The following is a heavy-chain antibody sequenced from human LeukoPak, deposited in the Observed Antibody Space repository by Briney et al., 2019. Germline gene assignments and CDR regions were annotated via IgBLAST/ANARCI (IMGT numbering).Heavy chain of an antibody. CDR2: ISGSGGST. V-gene: IGHV3-23*01. Sequence: GGSLRLSCAASGFTFSSYAMSWVRQAPGKGLEWVSAISGSGGSTYYADSVKGWFTISRDNSKNTLYLQMNSLRAEDTAVYYCAKKNYGDYVYYFDYWGQGTLVTVSS. J-gene: IGHJ4*02. CDR1: GFTFSSYA. D-gene: IGHD4-17*01. CDR3: AKKNYGDYVYYFDY.